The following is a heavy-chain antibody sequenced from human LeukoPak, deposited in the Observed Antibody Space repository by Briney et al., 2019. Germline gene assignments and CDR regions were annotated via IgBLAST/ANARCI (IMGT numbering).Heavy chain of an antibody. CDR1: GGTFSSYA. J-gene: IGHJ4*02. D-gene: IGHD3-10*01. CDR3: ARDLRSAGITMVRGGY. V-gene: IGHV1-18*01. CDR2: ISAYNGNT. Sequence: GASVKVSCKASGGTFSSYAISWVRQAPGQGLEWMGWISAYNGNTNYAQKLQGRVTMTTDTSTSTAYMELRSLRSDDTAVYYCARDLRSAGITMVRGGYWGQGTLVTVSS.